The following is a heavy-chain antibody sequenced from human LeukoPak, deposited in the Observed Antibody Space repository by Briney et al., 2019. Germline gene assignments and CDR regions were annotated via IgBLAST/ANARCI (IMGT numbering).Heavy chain of an antibody. Sequence: PGGSLRLSCAASGLRFSGQYMIWIRQAPGKGLEWVAGISGSGGSTYYADSVKGRFTISRDNSKNTLYLQMNSLGAEDTAVYYCAKERCTNAVCYFGSGMDVWGQGTTVTVSS. CDR2: ISGSGGST. J-gene: IGHJ6*02. CDR1: GLRFSGQY. V-gene: IGHV3-23*01. D-gene: IGHD2-8*01. CDR3: AKERCTNAVCYFGSGMDV.